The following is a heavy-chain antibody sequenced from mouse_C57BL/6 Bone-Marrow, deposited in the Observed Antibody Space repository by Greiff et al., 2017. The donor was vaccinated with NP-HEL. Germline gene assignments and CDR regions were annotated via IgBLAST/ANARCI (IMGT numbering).Heavy chain of an antibody. D-gene: IGHD1-1*01. CDR2: IDPENGDT. J-gene: IGHJ2*01. CDR1: GFNIKDDY. Sequence: VQLQQSGAGLVRPGASVKLSCTASGFNIKDDYMHWVKQRPEQGLEWIGWIDPENGDTEYASKFQGKATITADTSSNTAYLQLSSLRSEDTAVYYCTTTLITTVVNFDYWGQGTTLTVSS. V-gene: IGHV14-4*01. CDR3: TTTLITTVVNFDY.